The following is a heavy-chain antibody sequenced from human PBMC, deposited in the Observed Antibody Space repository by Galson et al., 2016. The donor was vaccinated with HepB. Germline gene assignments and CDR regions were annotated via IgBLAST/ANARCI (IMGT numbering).Heavy chain of an antibody. CDR1: GDSVSNYY. D-gene: IGHD7-27*01. J-gene: IGHJ6*02. V-gene: IGHV4-59*02. CDR2: IYSSGNT. CDR3: TRGPPGDNCFYYGIDV. Sequence: SETLSLTCTVSGDSVSNYYWTWIRQPPGKGLEWIGSIYSSGNTNYNPSLKSRVAISVDSSKNQFSLKITSVTTADTSVYCCTRGPPGDNCFYYGIDVWGQGTTVSVSS.